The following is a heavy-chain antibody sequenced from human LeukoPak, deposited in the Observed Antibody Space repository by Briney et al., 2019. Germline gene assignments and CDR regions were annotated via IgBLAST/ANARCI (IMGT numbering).Heavy chain of an antibody. CDR1: GLTFSTSV. CDR2: ISYDGNNK. J-gene: IGHJ4*02. CDR3: ARDRSAVTTPVN. D-gene: IGHD4-17*01. Sequence: GGSLRLSCAASGLTFSTSVMHWVRQAPGQGLEWVAVISYDGNNKYYADSVKGRFTISRDNSQNTLFLQMNSLRAEDTAVYYCARDRSAVTTPVNWGQGTLVTVSS. V-gene: IGHV3-30*03.